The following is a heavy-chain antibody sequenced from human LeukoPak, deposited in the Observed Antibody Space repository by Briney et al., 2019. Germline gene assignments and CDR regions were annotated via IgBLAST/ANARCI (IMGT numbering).Heavy chain of an antibody. Sequence: RLXXAAXGFTFSSXAMXWVRXXXXXXXXXVAVXSYDGSNKYYADSVKGRFTISRDNSKNTLYLQMNSLRAEDTAVYYCARDAALWFGDRTGWFDPWGQGTLVTVSS. J-gene: IGHJ5*02. D-gene: IGHD3-10*01. CDR3: ARDAALWFGDRTGWFDP. CDR2: XSYDGSNK. V-gene: IGHV3-30-3*01. CDR1: GFTFSSXA.